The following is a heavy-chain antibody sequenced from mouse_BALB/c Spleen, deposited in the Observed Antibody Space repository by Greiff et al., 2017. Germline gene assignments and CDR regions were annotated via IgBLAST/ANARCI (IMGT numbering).Heavy chain of an antibody. D-gene: IGHD1-1*02. V-gene: IGHV3-6*02. J-gene: IGHJ2*01. CDR3: ARRAYGLDY. CDR2: ISYDGSN. CDR1: GYSITSGYY. Sequence: EVKLEESGPGLVKPSQSLSLTCSVTGYSITSGYYWNWIRQFPGNKLEWMGYISYDGSNNYNPSLKNRISITRDTSKNQFFLKLNSVTTEDTATYYCARRAYGLDYWGQGTTLTVSS.